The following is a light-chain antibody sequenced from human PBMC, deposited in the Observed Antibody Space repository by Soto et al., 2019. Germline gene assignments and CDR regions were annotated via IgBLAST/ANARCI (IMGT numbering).Light chain of an antibody. Sequence: EIVMTQSPATLSVSPGERATLSCRASQSVASNLAWYQQKPGQAPRLLIYRASTRATGIPGRFSGSGSETEFTLTISSLQSEDFAIYFCQQYNNWPPGWTFGQGTKVEIK. CDR1: QSVASN. V-gene: IGKV3-15*01. CDR2: RAS. CDR3: QQYNNWPPGWT. J-gene: IGKJ1*01.